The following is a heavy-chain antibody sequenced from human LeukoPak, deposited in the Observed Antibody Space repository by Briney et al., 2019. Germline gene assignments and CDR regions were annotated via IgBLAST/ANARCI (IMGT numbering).Heavy chain of an antibody. Sequence: GASVKVSCTASGGTFSSYAISWVRQAPGQGLEWTGGIIPIFGTANYAQKFQGRVTITADKSTSTAYMELSSLRSEDTAVYYCARQRRRATVTTLTSSVDYGMDVWGKGTTVTVSS. CDR2: IIPIFGTA. CDR1: GGTFSSYA. CDR3: ARQRRRATVTTLTSSVDYGMDV. D-gene: IGHD4-17*01. V-gene: IGHV1-69*06. J-gene: IGHJ6*04.